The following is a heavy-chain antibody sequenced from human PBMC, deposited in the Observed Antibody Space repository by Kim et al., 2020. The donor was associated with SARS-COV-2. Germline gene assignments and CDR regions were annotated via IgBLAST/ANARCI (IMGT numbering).Heavy chain of an antibody. Sequence: GGSLRLSCAASGFSFSSYGMHWVRQAPGKGLEWVAITWYDGSIRHYADSVKGRFTVSRDNSKNTLYLQMNSLRAEDTAVYYCVRGWELGYCDDTNCRFVGPFDYWGQGTRVTVSS. CDR2: TWYDGSIR. V-gene: IGHV3-33*01. J-gene: IGHJ4*02. D-gene: IGHD2-15*01. CDR1: GFSFSSYG. CDR3: VRGWELGYCDDTNCRFVGPFDY.